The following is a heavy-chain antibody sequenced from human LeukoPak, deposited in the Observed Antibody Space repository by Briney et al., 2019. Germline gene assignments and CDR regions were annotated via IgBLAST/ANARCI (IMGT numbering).Heavy chain of an antibody. CDR2: INQDGSDI. J-gene: IGHJ4*02. V-gene: IGHV3-7*01. CDR3: ARDYLGY. D-gene: IGHD3-16*02. CDR1: GFTFSNYW. Sequence: GGSLRLSCAASGFTFSNYWMSWVRQAPGKGLEWVANINQDGSDIYYVDSVKGRFTISRDNAKNSLYLQMNSLRAEDTAVYYCARDYLGYWGQGTLVTVSS.